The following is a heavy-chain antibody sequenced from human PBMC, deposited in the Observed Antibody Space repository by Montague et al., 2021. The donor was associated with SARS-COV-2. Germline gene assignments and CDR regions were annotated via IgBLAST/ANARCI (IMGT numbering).Heavy chain of an antibody. V-gene: IGHV4-34*01. Sequence: SETLSLTCVVHGGSFSGYYWSWIRQPPGKGLEWIGEINHSGSTNYNPSLKSRVTISVDTSKNQFSLKLSSVTAADTAVYYCARRNYYGSGSYYNSGFDPWGQGTLVTVSS. D-gene: IGHD3-10*01. CDR3: ARRNYYGSGSYYNSGFDP. CDR1: GGSFSGYY. J-gene: IGHJ5*02. CDR2: INHSGST.